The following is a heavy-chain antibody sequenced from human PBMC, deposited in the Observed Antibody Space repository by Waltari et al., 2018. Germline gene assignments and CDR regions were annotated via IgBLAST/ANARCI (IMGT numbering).Heavy chain of an antibody. CDR3: ASDTYYDYIWGSYRLFDY. D-gene: IGHD3-16*01. CDR2: IYHSGRT. CDR1: GYSISSGYY. V-gene: IGHV4-38-2*02. Sequence: QVQLQESGPGLVKPSETLSLTCTVSGYSISSGYYWGWIRQPPGKGLEWIGSIYHSGRTYYNPSLKSRVTISVDTSKNQFSLKLSSVTAADTAVYYCASDTYYDYIWGSYRLFDYWGQGTLVTVSS. J-gene: IGHJ4*02.